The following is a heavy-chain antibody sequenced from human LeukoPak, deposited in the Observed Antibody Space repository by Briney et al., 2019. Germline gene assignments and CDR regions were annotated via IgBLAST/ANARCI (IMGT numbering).Heavy chain of an antibody. D-gene: IGHD3-10*01. CDR2: IYHSGST. Sequence: SETLSLTCAVSGGSIGNSNWWSWVRQTPGKGLEWIGEIYHSGSTNYNPSLKSRVTISVDKSKNQFSLKLSSVTAADTAVYYCARVIGYGSGSSFDYWGQGTLVTVSS. CDR1: GGSIGNSNW. CDR3: ARVIGYGSGSSFDY. V-gene: IGHV4-4*02. J-gene: IGHJ4*02.